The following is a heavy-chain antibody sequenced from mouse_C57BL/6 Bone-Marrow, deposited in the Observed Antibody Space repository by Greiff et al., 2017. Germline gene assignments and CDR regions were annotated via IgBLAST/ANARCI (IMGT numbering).Heavy chain of an antibody. Sequence: VKLQQPGAELVKPGASVKLSCKASGYTFTSYWMHWVKQRPGQGLEWIGMIHPNSGSTNYNEKFKSKATLTVDKSSSTAYMQLSSLTSEDSAVYYCARITTVPFDYWGQGTTLTVSS. D-gene: IGHD1-1*01. V-gene: IGHV1-64*01. CDR3: ARITTVPFDY. CDR1: GYTFTSYW. J-gene: IGHJ2*01. CDR2: IHPNSGST.